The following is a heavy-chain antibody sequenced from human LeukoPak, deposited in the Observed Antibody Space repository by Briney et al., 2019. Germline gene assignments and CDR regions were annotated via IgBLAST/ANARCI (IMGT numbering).Heavy chain of an antibody. Sequence: SETLSLTCTVSGGSISSYYWSWIRQPPGKGLEWIGYIYYSGSTNYNPSLKSRVTISVDTSKNQFSLKLSSVTAADTAVYYCARDVAGTPGADYWGQGTLVTVSS. CDR2: IYYSGST. V-gene: IGHV4-59*12. CDR3: ARDVAGTPGADY. J-gene: IGHJ4*02. CDR1: GGSISSYY. D-gene: IGHD6-19*01.